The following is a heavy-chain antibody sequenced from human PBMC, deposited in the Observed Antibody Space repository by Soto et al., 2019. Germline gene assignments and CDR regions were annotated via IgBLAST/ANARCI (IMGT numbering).Heavy chain of an antibody. Sequence: PSETLSLTCFVSGATIGSGDDYWTWIRQSPGKGLEWIGYISDSGSTFYNPSLRSRLTIALDTSKNRFSLKLNSVTAADTAVYYCAKFQSPEFDPWGQRIPGSVAS. CDR3: AKFQSPEFDP. CDR2: ISDSGST. J-gene: IGHJ5*02. V-gene: IGHV4-30-4*08. CDR1: GATIGSGDDY. D-gene: IGHD2-21*01.